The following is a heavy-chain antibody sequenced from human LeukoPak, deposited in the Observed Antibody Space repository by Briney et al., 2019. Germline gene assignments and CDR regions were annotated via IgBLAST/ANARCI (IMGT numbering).Heavy chain of an antibody. Sequence: SETLSLTCAVSGGSISSSSYYWGWIRQPPGRGLEWIGSIYYSGSTYYNPSLKSRVTISVDTSKNQFSLKLSSVTAADTAVYYCARHRFGELLHFDLWGRGTLVTVSS. CDR2: IYYSGST. J-gene: IGHJ2*01. V-gene: IGHV4-39*01. CDR3: ARHRFGELLHFDL. CDR1: GGSISSSSYY. D-gene: IGHD3-10*01.